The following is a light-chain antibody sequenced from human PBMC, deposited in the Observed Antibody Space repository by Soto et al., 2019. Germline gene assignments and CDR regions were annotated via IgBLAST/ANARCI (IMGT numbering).Light chain of an antibody. CDR1: SSDVGAYNP. J-gene: IGLJ1*01. CDR3: CSSAPESTYV. Sequence: QSVLAQPASVSGSPGQSITISCTGTSSDVGAYNPVSWYQQHPHKAPQVIIYKGTQRPSGVSNRFSGSTSGNAASLTISGLQADDEADYFCCSSAPESTYVFGSGTKVTVL. V-gene: IGLV2-23*01. CDR2: KGT.